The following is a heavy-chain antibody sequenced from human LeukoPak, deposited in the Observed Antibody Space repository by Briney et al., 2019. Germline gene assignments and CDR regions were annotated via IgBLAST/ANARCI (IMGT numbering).Heavy chain of an antibody. J-gene: IGHJ4*02. V-gene: IGHV1-69*05. CDR2: IIPIFCTA. CDR3: ARVHDYGDYDY. D-gene: IGHD4-17*01. Sequence: LMGGIIPIFCTANYAQKFQGRVTITTDESTSTAYMELSSLRSEDTAVYYCARVHDYGDYDYWGQGTLVTVSS.